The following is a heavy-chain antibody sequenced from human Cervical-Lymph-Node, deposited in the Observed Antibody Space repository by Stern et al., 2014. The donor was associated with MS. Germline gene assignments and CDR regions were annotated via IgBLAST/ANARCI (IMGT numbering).Heavy chain of an antibody. CDR3: VRGYNSFDS. Sequence: EVQLVESGGDLVQPGGSLRLSCAASGFTFSDHYMDWVRQAPGKGLEWVGRSRNKANSYTPEYAASVRGRFTVSRDGSKDSLYLQMDSLKTEDTAVYYCVRGYNSFDSWGQGTLVTVSS. V-gene: IGHV3-72*01. D-gene: IGHD1-1*01. J-gene: IGHJ4*02. CDR1: GFTFSDHY. CDR2: SRNKANSYTP.